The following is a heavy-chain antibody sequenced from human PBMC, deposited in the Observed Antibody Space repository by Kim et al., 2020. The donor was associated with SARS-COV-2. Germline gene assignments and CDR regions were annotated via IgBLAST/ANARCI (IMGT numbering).Heavy chain of an antibody. J-gene: IGHJ6*02. CDR2: IKQDAYES. Sequence: GGSLRLSCAASEFTFSTSWMTWVRQAPGKGLEWVASIKQDAYESYYVDSVKGRFTISRDNAKNLLYLQMNSLRPEGTAVYYCAKGVSVAPHYYYHYGMDVWGQGTTVTVSS. CDR1: EFTFSTSW. V-gene: IGHV3-7*03. CDR3: AKGVSVAPHYYYHYGMDV. D-gene: IGHD6-19*01.